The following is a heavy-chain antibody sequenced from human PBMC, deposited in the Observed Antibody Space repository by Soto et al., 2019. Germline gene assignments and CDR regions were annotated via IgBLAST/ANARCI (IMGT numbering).Heavy chain of an antibody. J-gene: IGHJ5*02. CDR1: GGSISSSSYY. V-gene: IGHV4-39*01. CDR3: ASPYMTTWNGWFDP. CDR2: IYYSGST. D-gene: IGHD1-1*01. Sequence: QLQLQESGPGLVKPSETLSLTCTVSGGSISSSSYYWGWIRQPPGKGLEWIGSIYYSGSTYYNPSRTRRFAISDDTSKNPFSLKLSSVTAADTAVYYCASPYMTTWNGWFDPWGQGTLVTVSS.